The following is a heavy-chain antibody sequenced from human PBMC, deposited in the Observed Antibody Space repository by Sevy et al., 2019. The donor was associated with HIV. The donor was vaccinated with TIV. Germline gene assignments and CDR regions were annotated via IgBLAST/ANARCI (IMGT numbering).Heavy chain of an antibody. D-gene: IGHD6-19*01. Sequence: GGSLRLSCAASGFTFSSYAMHWVRQAPGKGLEWVAVISYDGSNKYYADSVKGRFTISRDNAKNSLYLQMNNLRAEDTATYYCARDPGYSSGWYGPHFDYWGQGALVTVSS. CDR1: GFTFSSYA. CDR3: ARDPGYSSGWYGPHFDY. CDR2: ISYDGSNK. V-gene: IGHV3-30-3*01. J-gene: IGHJ4*02.